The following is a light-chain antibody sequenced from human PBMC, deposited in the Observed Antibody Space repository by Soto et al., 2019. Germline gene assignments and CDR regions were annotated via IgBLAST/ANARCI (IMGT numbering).Light chain of an antibody. Sequence: DIQITQFPSTRLASVGDGVPITGRASQSISTWLAWYQQKIGKAPKLLIYDASTLESGVPSRSSGSGSGTEFTLTISSLQPDDFATYYCQQYLTYSSLTFGGGTKVDIK. V-gene: IGKV1-5*01. CDR2: DAS. CDR1: QSISTW. CDR3: QQYLTYSSLT. J-gene: IGKJ4*01.